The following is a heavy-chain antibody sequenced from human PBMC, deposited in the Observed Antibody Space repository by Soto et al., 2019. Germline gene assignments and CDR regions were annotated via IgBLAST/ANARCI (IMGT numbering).Heavy chain of an antibody. V-gene: IGHV5-51*01. CDR2: IYPGDSDT. Sequence: GESLKISCKGSGYSFTSYWIGCVRQMPGKGLEWMGIIYPGDSDTRYSPSFQGQVTISADKSISTAYLQWSSLKASDTAMYYCARIDCSSTSCYNYYGMEVWGQGTTVTVSS. J-gene: IGHJ6*02. CDR3: ARIDCSSTSCYNYYGMEV. D-gene: IGHD2-2*01. CDR1: GYSFTSYW.